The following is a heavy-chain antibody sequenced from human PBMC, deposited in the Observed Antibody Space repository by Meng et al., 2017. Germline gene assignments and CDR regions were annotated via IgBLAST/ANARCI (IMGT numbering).Heavy chain of an antibody. CDR1: GFTFSSYS. Sequence: GESLKISCAASGFTFSSYSMNWVRQAPGKGLEWVSSISSSSSYIYYADSVKGRFTISRDNAKNSLYLQMNSLRAEDTAVYYCAREAEIVVVVAATGFDYWGQGTLVTVSS. CDR2: ISSSSSYI. D-gene: IGHD2-15*01. V-gene: IGHV3-21*01. J-gene: IGHJ4*02. CDR3: AREAEIVVVVAATGFDY.